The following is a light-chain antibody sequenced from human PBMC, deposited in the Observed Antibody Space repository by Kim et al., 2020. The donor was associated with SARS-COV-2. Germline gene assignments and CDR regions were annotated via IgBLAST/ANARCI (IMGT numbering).Light chain of an antibody. CDR2: WAF. V-gene: IGKV4-1*01. CDR1: QTILSRSMNEDS. J-gene: IGKJ1*01. CDR3: QQYYSSPSWT. Sequence: TINCKSSQTILSRSMNEDSLAWYQQKPGQPPRLLIYWAFIRESGVPDRFSGSGSETDFNLTISRLQAEDVAVYYCQQYYSSPSWTFGQGTKVDIK.